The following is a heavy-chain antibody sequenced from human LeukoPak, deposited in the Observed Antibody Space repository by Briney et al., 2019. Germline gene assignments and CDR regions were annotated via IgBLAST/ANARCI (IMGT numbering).Heavy chain of an antibody. Sequence: GASVKVSCKASGYTFTSYAMHWVRQAPGQRLEWMGWINAGNGNTKYSQKFQGRVTITRDTSASTAYMELSSMRSEDPAVYYCARAVVGRSNSQLPYYWGQGTLVTVSS. D-gene: IGHD4-11*01. J-gene: IGHJ4*02. CDR1: GYTFTSYA. V-gene: IGHV1-3*01. CDR2: INAGNGNT. CDR3: ARAVVGRSNSQLPYY.